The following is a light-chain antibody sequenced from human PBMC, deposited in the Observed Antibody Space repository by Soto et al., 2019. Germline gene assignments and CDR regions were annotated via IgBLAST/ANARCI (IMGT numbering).Light chain of an antibody. CDR1: SSDVGSYNL. V-gene: IGLV2-23*02. CDR3: CSYAGRSTYYV. Sequence: QSVLTQPASVSGSPGQSITISCTGTSSDVGSYNLVSWYQQHPGKAPKLMIYEVSKRPSGVSNRFSGSKSGNTASLTISGLQAEDEADYYCCSYAGRSTYYVFRTGTKVPVL. CDR2: EVS. J-gene: IGLJ1*01.